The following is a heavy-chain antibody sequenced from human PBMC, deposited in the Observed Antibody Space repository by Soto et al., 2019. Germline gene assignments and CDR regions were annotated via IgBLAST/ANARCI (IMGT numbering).Heavy chain of an antibody. CDR3: AREEGGGYDHRWFDP. CDR2: IYYSGGT. J-gene: IGHJ5*02. V-gene: IGHV4-31*03. CDR1: GGSISIGDYY. D-gene: IGHD5-12*01. Sequence: SETLSLTCTVSGGSISIGDYYWSWIRQHPGKGLEWIGYIYYSGGTYYNPSLKSRVTISVDTSKNQFSLKLTSVTAADTAVYYCAREEGGGYDHRWFDPWGQGTLVTVSS.